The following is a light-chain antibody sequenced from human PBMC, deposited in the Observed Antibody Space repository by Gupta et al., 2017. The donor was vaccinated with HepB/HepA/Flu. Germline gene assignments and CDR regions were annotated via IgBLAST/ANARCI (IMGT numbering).Light chain of an antibody. V-gene: IGLV1-40*01. Sequence: SGSRSPVLRATISCTGCSSIIGAGYDVHWYQQVPGTPPKLLIYGTNNRPSGVPDRFSGSKSGTSGSLANTGPQAEDEAFDSCQSCDSSLHGDVVFGGGTKLNVL. CDR1: SSIIGAGYD. CDR3: QSCDSSLHGDVV. CDR2: GTN. J-gene: IGLJ2*01.